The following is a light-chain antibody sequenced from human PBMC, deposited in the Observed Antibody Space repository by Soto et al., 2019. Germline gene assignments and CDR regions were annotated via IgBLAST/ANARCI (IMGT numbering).Light chain of an antibody. V-gene: IGKV3-20*01. CDR3: QQYGTSPTT. CDR2: GAS. Sequence: EILLTQSPGTLSLSPGERATLSCRASQSGTSNYLAWYQQKPGQAPRLLIYGASSRATGIPDRFSGSGSGIDFTLTISRLEPEDFAVYYCQQYGTSPTTFGQGTKLEI. CDR1: QSGTSNY. J-gene: IGKJ2*01.